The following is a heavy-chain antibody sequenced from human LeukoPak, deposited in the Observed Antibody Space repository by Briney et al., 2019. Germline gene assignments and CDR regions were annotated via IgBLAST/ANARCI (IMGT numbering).Heavy chain of an antibody. J-gene: IGHJ4*02. CDR3: ARGPREYCSSTSCSFDY. Sequence: PGGSLRLSCAASGFNLGSNWMSWVRQAPRKGLEWVANIKQDGSEKYYVDSVKGRFTIFRDNAKNSLYLQMNSLRAEDTAVYYCARGPREYCSSTSCSFDYWGQGTLVTVSS. CDR1: GFNLGSNW. CDR2: IKQDGSEK. V-gene: IGHV3-7*01. D-gene: IGHD2-2*01.